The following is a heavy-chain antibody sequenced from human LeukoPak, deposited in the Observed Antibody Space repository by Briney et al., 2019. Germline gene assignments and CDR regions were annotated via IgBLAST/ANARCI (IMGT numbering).Heavy chain of an antibody. D-gene: IGHD3-22*01. Sequence: SETLSLTCTVSGGSISSGDFYWSWIRQPPGKGLEWIGYMYYSGSTYYNPSLKSRVTISVDTSKNQFSLKLSSVTAADTAVYYCARPYYYDSRIDPWGQGTLVTVSS. V-gene: IGHV4-30-4*01. CDR1: GGSISSGDFY. CDR3: ARPYYYDSRIDP. CDR2: MYYSGST. J-gene: IGHJ5*02.